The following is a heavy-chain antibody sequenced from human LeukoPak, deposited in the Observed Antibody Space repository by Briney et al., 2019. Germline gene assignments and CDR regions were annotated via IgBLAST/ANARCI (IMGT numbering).Heavy chain of an antibody. Sequence: GGSLRLSCVVSGFTFSSYGMHWVRQAPGKGLEWVAVISYDGSNKYYADSVKGRFTISRDNSKNTLYLQMNSLRAEDTAVYYCAKDHYVSGRYDAFDIWGQGTMVTASS. CDR2: ISYDGSNK. D-gene: IGHD3-10*01. V-gene: IGHV3-30*18. J-gene: IGHJ3*02. CDR1: GFTFSSYG. CDR3: AKDHYVSGRYDAFDI.